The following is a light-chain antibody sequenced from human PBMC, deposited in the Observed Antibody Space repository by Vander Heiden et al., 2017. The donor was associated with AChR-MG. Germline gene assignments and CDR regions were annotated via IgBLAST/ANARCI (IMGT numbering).Light chain of an antibody. CDR2: WAS. CDR1: QSVLYSSNNKNY. CDR3: QQEDSTPLT. Sequence: DIVMTQSPDSLAVSLGERATINCKSSQSVLYSSNNKNYLAWYQQKPGHPPKLLIYWASIRESGVPDRFSGSGSGTDFTLTISSLQAEDVAVYYCQQEDSTPLTFGGGTKVEIK. J-gene: IGKJ4*01. V-gene: IGKV4-1*01.